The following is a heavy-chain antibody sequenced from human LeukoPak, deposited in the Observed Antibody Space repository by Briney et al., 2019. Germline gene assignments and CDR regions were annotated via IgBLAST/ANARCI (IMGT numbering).Heavy chain of an antibody. CDR2: INGDGSST. CDR3: AKAMVRGVINFFDY. V-gene: IGHV3-74*01. Sequence: GGSLKLSCAASGFTFSSYWMHWVRQAPGKGLVWVSRINGDGSSTAYADSVKGRFTISRDNSKNTLYLQMNSLRAEDTAVYYCAKAMVRGVINFFDYWGQGTLVTVSS. D-gene: IGHD3-10*01. J-gene: IGHJ4*02. CDR1: GFTFSSYW.